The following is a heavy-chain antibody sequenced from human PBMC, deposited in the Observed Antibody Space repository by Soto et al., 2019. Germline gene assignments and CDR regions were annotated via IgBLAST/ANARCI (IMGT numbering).Heavy chain of an antibody. CDR2: IYYSGST. CDR1: GGSISSYY. CDR3: ARWREYGDYEI. Sequence: PSETLSLTCTVSGGSISSYYWSWIRQPPGKGLEWIGYIYYSGSTNYNPSLKSRVTISVDTSKNQFSLKLSSVTAADTAVYYCARWREYGDYEIWGQGTLVTVSS. D-gene: IGHD4-17*01. J-gene: IGHJ4*02. V-gene: IGHV4-59*01.